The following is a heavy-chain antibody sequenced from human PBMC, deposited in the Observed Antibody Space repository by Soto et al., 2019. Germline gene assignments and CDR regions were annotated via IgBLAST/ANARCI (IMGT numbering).Heavy chain of an antibody. D-gene: IGHD2-15*01. J-gene: IGHJ4*02. V-gene: IGHV4-61*01. CDR1: GGSVSSGSYY. CDR2: IYYSGST. CDR3: AKGYCSGGSCYGFDY. Sequence: QVQLQESGPGLVKPSETLSLTCTVSGGSVSSGSYYWSWIRQPPGKGLEWIGYIYYSGSTNYNPSHTQRLTISLDTSKNQFSLKLSSVTAADTAVYYCAKGYCSGGSCYGFDYWGQGTLVTVSS.